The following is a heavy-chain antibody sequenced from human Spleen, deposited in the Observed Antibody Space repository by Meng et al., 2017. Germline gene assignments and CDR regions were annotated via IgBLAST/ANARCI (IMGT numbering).Heavy chain of an antibody. CDR2: ISRIGGTT. Sequence: GESLKISCAASGFTFSSYCMSWVRQAPGKGLEWVSTISRIGGTTFYADSVKGRFTISRDNSKNTLYLQMDSLRAEDTAVYYCAKDFYSSGSSDYWGQGTLVTVSS. CDR1: GFTFSSYC. D-gene: IGHD6-19*01. CDR3: AKDFYSSGSSDY. V-gene: IGHV3-23*01. J-gene: IGHJ4*02.